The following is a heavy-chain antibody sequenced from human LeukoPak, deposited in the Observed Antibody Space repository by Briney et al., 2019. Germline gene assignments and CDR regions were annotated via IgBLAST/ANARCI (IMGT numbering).Heavy chain of an antibody. J-gene: IGHJ6*03. CDR3: ATLATQGYDYYYFMDV. Sequence: GESLKISCKASGYTFPNYWIAWVRQMPGKGLEWMGIIYPGDSETRYSPSFQGQVTISADKSISTAFLQWSSLKASDTAIYYCATLATQGYDYYYFMDVWGKGTTVTVSS. CDR1: GYTFPNYW. V-gene: IGHV5-51*01. CDR2: IYPGDSET. D-gene: IGHD4-23*01.